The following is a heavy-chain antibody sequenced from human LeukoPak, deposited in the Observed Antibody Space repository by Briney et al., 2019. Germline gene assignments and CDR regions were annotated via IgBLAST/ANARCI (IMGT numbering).Heavy chain of an antibody. D-gene: IGHD6-6*01. CDR3: ATEYELSTLGAFDI. J-gene: IGHJ3*02. Sequence: PSETLSLTCAVYGGSFSGYYWSWIRQPPGKGLEWIGEINHSGSTNYNPSLKSRVTISVDTSKNQFSLKLSSVTAADTAVYYCATEYELSTLGAFDIWGQGTMVTVSS. CDR1: GGSFSGYY. CDR2: INHSGST. V-gene: IGHV4-34*01.